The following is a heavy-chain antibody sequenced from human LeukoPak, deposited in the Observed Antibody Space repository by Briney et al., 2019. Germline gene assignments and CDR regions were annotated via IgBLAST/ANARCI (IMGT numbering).Heavy chain of an antibody. CDR3: AKEKYGDIDY. Sequence: GGSLRLSCAASGLTFNNYWMNWVRQAPGKGLEWVANIKQDGSEKKYVDSVKGRFTISRDNAKNTLYLQMNSLRAEDTALYYRAKEKYGDIDYWGQGTLVTVSS. D-gene: IGHD3-10*01. J-gene: IGHJ4*02. CDR2: IKQDGSEK. CDR1: GLTFNNYW. V-gene: IGHV3-7*03.